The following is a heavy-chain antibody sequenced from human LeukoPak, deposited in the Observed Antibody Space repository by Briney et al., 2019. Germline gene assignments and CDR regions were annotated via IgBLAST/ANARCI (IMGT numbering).Heavy chain of an antibody. CDR1: GGSFSGYY. V-gene: IGHV4-34*01. Sequence: SETLSLTCAVYGGSFSGYYWSWIRDPPGKGLEWVGEINHSGSTNYNPSLKSLVTISVDTSKNQFSLKLSSVTAADTAVYCCARVPAPPYYGMDVWGQGTTVTVSS. D-gene: IGHD2-2*01. CDR2: INHSGST. J-gene: IGHJ6*02. CDR3: ARVPAPPYYGMDV.